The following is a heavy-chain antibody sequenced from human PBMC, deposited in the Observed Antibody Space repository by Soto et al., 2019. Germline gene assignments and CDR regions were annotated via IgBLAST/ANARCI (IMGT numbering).Heavy chain of an antibody. J-gene: IGHJ4*02. V-gene: IGHV4-34*01. CDR3: AKVAGDMVAGNY. CDR2: INHSGST. D-gene: IGHD3-16*02. Sequence: PSETLSLTCAVYGGSFSGYYWSWIRQPPGKGLEWIGEINHSGSTNYNPSLKSRVTISVDTSKNQFSLKLSSVTAADTAVYYCAKVAGDMVAGNYWGQGTLVTVS. CDR1: GGSFSGYY.